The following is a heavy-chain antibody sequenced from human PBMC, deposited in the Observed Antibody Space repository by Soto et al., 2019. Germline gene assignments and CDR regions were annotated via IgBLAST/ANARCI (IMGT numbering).Heavy chain of an antibody. Sequence: AASVKVSCKASGGTFSSYAISWVRQAPGQGLEWMGGIIPIFGTANYAQKFQGRVTITADKSTSTAYMELSSLRSEDTAVYYCARVVYYDSSGYYSDWGQGTLVTVSS. CDR2: IIPIFGTA. CDR3: ARVVYYDSSGYYSD. D-gene: IGHD3-22*01. J-gene: IGHJ4*02. CDR1: GGTFSSYA. V-gene: IGHV1-69*06.